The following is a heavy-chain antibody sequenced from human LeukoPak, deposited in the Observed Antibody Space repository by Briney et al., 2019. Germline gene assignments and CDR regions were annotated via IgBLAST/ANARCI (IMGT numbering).Heavy chain of an antibody. D-gene: IGHD3-10*01. V-gene: IGHV3-21*01. J-gene: IGHJ4*02. CDR1: GCTFSSYS. CDR3: ARDWGFGEPYFDY. CDR2: ISSSSSYI. Sequence: GGSLRLSCAASGCTFSSYSMNWVRQAPGKGLEWVSSISSSSSYIYYADSVKGRFTISRDNAKNSLYLQMNSLRAEDTAVYYCARDWGFGEPYFDYWGQGTLVTVSS.